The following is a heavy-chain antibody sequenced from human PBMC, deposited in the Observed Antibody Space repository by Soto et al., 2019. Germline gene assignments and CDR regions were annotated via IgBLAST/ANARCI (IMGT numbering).Heavy chain of an antibody. Sequence: PSETLSLTCTVSGGSISSSSYYWGWIRQPPGKGLEWIGSIYYSGSTYYNPSLKSRVTISVDTSKNQFSLKLSSVTAADTAVYYCARRRIAVAAIDYWGQGTLVTVSS. CDR2: IYYSGST. CDR1: GGSISSSSYY. D-gene: IGHD6-19*01. V-gene: IGHV4-39*01. CDR3: ARRRIAVAAIDY. J-gene: IGHJ4*02.